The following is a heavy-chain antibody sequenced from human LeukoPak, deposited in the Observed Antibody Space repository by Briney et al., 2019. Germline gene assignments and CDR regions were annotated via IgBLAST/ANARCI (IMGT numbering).Heavy chain of an antibody. CDR1: GFTFSSYA. CDR2: ISGSGGST. J-gene: IGHJ6*02. CDR3: AKAPRAAAGTYNGMDV. V-gene: IGHV3-23*01. D-gene: IGHD6-13*01. Sequence: GGSLRLSCAASGFTFSSYAMSWVRQAPGKGLECVSAISGSGGSTYYAESVKGRFTISRDNSKNTLYLQMNSLRAEDTAVYYCAKAPRAAAGTYNGMDVWGQGTTVTVSS.